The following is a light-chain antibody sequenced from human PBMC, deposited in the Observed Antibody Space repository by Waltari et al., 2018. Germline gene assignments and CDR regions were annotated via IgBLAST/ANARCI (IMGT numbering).Light chain of an antibody. CDR3: QHYVRLPAT. V-gene: IGKV3-20*01. J-gene: IGKJ1*01. CDR1: QSVGRT. CDR2: GAS. Sequence: EIVLTQSPGTLSLSPGERATLSCRASQSVGRTLAWYQQKPGQAPRLLMYGASSRATGTPDRLRGSGSGKDFRLTISRLEPEDFSVYYCQHYVRLPATFGQGTKVEIK.